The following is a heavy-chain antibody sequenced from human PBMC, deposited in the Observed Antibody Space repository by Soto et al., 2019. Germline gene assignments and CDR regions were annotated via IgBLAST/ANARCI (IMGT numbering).Heavy chain of an antibody. CDR2: IYYRGST. Sequence: QVQLQESGPGLVKPSETLSLTCTVSGGSISSYYWSWIRQPPGKGLEWIGYIYYRGSTNYNPSLKSRVTISVDTSKNQFSLKLSSVTAADTAVYYCARLNNCSGGSCYLPDYYYYYMDVWGKGTTVTVSS. V-gene: IGHV4-59*08. CDR3: ARLNNCSGGSCYLPDYYYYYMDV. J-gene: IGHJ6*03. CDR1: GGSISSYY. D-gene: IGHD2-15*01.